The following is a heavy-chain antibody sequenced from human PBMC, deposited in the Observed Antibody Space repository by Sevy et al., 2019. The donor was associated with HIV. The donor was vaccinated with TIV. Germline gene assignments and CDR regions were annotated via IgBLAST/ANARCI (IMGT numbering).Heavy chain of an antibody. CDR3: ARDQRWGIAAAGRELGY. CDR1: GYTFTSYG. J-gene: IGHJ4*02. D-gene: IGHD6-13*01. Sequence: ASLKVSCKASGYTFTSYGISWVRQAPGQGLEWMGWISAYNGNTNYAQKLQGRVTMTTDTSTSTAYMELRSLRSDDTAVYYCARDQRWGIAAAGRELGYWGQGTLVTVSS. CDR2: ISAYNGNT. V-gene: IGHV1-18*01.